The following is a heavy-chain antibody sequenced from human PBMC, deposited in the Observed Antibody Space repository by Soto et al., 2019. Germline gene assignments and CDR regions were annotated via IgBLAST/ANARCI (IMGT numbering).Heavy chain of an antibody. V-gene: IGHV3-21*01. Sequence: EVQLVESGGGLVKPGGSLRLSCAASGFTFSSYSMNWVRQAPGKGLEWVSSISSSSSYIYYADSVKGRFTISRDNAKNSLYLQMNSLRAEDTAVYYCARGAMRYSGYEMDYWGQGTLVTVSS. CDR3: ARGAMRYSGYEMDY. J-gene: IGHJ4*02. D-gene: IGHD5-12*01. CDR1: GFTFSSYS. CDR2: ISSSSSYI.